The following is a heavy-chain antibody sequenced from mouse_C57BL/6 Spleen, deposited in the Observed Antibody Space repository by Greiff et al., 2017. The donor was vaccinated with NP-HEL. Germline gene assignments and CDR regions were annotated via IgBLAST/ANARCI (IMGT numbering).Heavy chain of an antibody. CDR1: GYAFTNYL. Sequence: VQLQQSGAELVRPGTSVKVSCKASGYAFTNYLIEWVKQRPGQGLEWIGVINPGSGGTNYNEKFKGKATLTADKSSSTAYMQLSSLTSEDSAVYFCARRESNYFDYWGKGTTLTVSS. CDR3: ARRESNYFDY. CDR2: INPGSGGT. V-gene: IGHV1-54*01. J-gene: IGHJ2*01.